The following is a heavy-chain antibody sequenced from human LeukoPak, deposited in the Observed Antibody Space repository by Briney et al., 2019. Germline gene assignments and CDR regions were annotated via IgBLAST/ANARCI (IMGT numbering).Heavy chain of an antibody. D-gene: IGHD5-18*01. CDR3: TRDRTGYSYGYGSTSAFDY. CDR2: IRSKAYGGTT. CDR1: GFTFGDYA. V-gene: IGHV3-49*04. Sequence: GGSLRLSCTASGFTFGDYAMSWVRQAPGKGLGWGGFIRSKAYGGTTEYAASVKGRFTISRDDSKSIAYLQMNSLKTEDTAVYYCTRDRTGYSYGYGSTSAFDYWGQGTLVTVSS. J-gene: IGHJ4*02.